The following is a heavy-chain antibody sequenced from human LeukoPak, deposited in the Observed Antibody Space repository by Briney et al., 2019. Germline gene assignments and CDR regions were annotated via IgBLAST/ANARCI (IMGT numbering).Heavy chain of an antibody. CDR1: GFTFSSYW. J-gene: IGHJ4*02. CDR2: ISGSGGST. D-gene: IGHD4-23*01. CDR3: AKDRGYGGPFDY. V-gene: IGHV3-23*01. Sequence: GGSLRLSCAASGFTFSSYWMHWVRQAPGKGLEWVSAISGSGGSTYYADSVKGRFTISRDNSKNTLYLQMNSLRAEDTAVYYCAKDRGYGGPFDYWGQGTLVTVSS.